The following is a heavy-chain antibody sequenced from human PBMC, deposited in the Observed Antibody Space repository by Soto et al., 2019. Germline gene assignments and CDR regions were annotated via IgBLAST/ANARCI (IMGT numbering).Heavy chain of an antibody. J-gene: IGHJ4*02. Sequence: SETLSLTCSVYGGSFSDYYWSWIRQPPGKGLEWIGEINHSGRTKYNPSLKSRVAISVDTSKNQFSLKVTSMTAADTAVYYCALWGSYRSFDNWGQGTLVTVSS. V-gene: IGHV4-34*01. CDR1: GGSFSDYY. CDR3: ALWGSYRSFDN. CDR2: INHSGRT. D-gene: IGHD3-16*02.